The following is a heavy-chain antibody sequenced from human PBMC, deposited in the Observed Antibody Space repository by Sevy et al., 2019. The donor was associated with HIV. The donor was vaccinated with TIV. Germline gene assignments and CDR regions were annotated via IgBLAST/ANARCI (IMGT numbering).Heavy chain of an antibody. J-gene: IGHJ4*02. CDR1: GGSFSGYY. CDR3: ARAHALIVVVTAYFDY. Sequence: SETLSLTCAVYGGSFSGYYWSWIRQPPGKGLEWIGEINHSGSTNYNPSLKSRVTISVDTSKNQFSLKLSSVTAADTAVYYCARAHALIVVVTAYFDYWGQGTLVTVSS. CDR2: INHSGST. V-gene: IGHV4-34*01. D-gene: IGHD2-21*02.